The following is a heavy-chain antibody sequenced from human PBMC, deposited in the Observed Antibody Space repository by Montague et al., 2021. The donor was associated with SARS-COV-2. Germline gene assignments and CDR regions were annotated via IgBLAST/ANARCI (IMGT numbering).Heavy chain of an antibody. V-gene: IGHV4-59*08. CDR1: GGSISGYY. CDR2: IFYNGDT. CDR3: ATHRQHHSH. Sequence: SETLSLTCTVSGGSISGYYWTWIRQPPGKGLEWIGYIFYNGDTNYNPSLKSRVTISVDTSKNQFSLKLSSVTAADTAVYYCATHRQHHSHWGQGTMVAVSS. D-gene: IGHD6-13*01. J-gene: IGHJ4*02.